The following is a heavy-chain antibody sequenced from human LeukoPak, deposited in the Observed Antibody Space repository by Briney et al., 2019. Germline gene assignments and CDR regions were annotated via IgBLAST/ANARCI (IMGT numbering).Heavy chain of an antibody. V-gene: IGHV1-18*01. CDR2: ISGYNGNT. D-gene: IGHD1-7*01. J-gene: IGHJ4*02. CDR1: GYTFTSYG. CDR3: ASFAGTINSFDY. Sequence: ASVKVSCKASGYTFTSYGISWVRQAPGQGLEWMGWISGYNGNTNYAQKLQGRVTMTTDTSTSTAYMELRSLRSEDTAVYYCASFAGTINSFDYWGQGTLVTVSS.